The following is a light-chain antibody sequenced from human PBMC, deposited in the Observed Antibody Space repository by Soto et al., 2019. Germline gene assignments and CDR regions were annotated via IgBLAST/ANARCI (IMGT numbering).Light chain of an antibody. Sequence: EIVMTQSPATLSVSPVERATLSCRASQSVSSNLAWYQQKPGQAPRLLIYGASTRATGIPARFSGSGSGTEFTLNISSLQSEDFAVYYCQQYNSWPPITFGQGTRLEI. CDR1: QSVSSN. CDR3: QQYNSWPPIT. V-gene: IGKV3-15*01. J-gene: IGKJ5*01. CDR2: GAS.